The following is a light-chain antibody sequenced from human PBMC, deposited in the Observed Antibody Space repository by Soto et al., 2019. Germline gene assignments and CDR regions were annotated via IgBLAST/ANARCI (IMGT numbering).Light chain of an antibody. CDR2: DAS. J-gene: IGKJ3*01. Sequence: EIVLTQSPATLSLSPGERATLSCRASQSVSSYLAWYQQKPGQAPRLLIYDASNRATGIPARFSGSGSGTDFTLTISSLEPEDFEVYYCQQRSNWPITFGPGTQVDIX. CDR1: QSVSSY. CDR3: QQRSNWPIT. V-gene: IGKV3-11*01.